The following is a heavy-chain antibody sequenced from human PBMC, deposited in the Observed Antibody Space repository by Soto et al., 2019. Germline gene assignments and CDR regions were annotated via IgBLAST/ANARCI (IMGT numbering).Heavy chain of an antibody. J-gene: IGHJ5*02. CDR3: ATLVPAPIKLYPRLGWFDP. D-gene: IGHD2-2*02. V-gene: IGHV1-69*13. Sequence: ASVKVSCKASGGTFNSDTITWVRQAPGQGLEWMGGIIPISDTAHYEQSFQGRVTITADESTSTVYMELSSLRSEDTAIYYCATLVPAPIKLYPRLGWFDPWGQGTLITVSS. CDR1: GGTFNSDT. CDR2: IIPISDTA.